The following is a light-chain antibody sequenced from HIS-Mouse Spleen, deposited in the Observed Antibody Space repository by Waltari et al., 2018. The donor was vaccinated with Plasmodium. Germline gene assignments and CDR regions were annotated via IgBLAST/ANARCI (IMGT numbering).Light chain of an antibody. V-gene: IGLV3-10*01. J-gene: IGLJ3*02. CDR2: EDS. CDR3: YSTDSSGNHRV. CDR1: ALPKKS. Sequence: SYELTQPPSVSVYPGHTARITCSAYALPKKSAYWYQQNAGQAPVLVIYEDSKPPSGIPERFSGSSSGTMATLTISGAQVEDEADYYCYSTDSSGNHRVFGGGTKLTVL.